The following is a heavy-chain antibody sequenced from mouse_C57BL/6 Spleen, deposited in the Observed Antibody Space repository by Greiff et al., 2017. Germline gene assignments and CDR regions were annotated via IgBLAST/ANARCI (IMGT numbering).Heavy chain of an antibody. CDR1: GYTFTSYW. J-gene: IGHJ2*01. D-gene: IGHD2-4*01. CDR3: SRASYDYGYYFDY. Sequence: QVQLKQPGAELVRPGSSVKLSCKASGYTFTSYWMHWVKQRPIQGLEWIGNIDPSDSETHYNQKFKDKATLTVDKSSSTAYMQLSRLTSEDSAVYYCSRASYDYGYYFDYWGQGTTLTVSS. V-gene: IGHV1-52*01. CDR2: IDPSDSET.